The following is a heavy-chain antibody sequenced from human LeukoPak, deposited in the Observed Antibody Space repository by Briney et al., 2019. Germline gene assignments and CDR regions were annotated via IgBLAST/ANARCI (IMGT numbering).Heavy chain of an antibody. CDR2: AYYRSTWYN. V-gene: IGHV6-1*01. J-gene: IGHJ5*02. CDR3: ARRLTQYDCFDP. D-gene: IGHD2-2*01. Sequence: SQTLSLTCAISGDSVSSNSVTWNWIRQSPSRGLEWPGRAYYRSTWYNDYAVSVRGRITVNPDTSKNQFSLHLNSVTPEDTAVYYCARRLTQYDCFDPWGQGILVTVSS. CDR1: GDSVSSNSVT.